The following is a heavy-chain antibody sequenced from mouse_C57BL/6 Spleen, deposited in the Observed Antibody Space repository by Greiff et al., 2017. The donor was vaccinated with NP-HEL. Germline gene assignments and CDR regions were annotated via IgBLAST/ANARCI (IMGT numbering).Heavy chain of an antibody. J-gene: IGHJ2*01. V-gene: IGHV7-3*01. CDR3: ARYPGDSYYFDY. CDR1: GFTFTDYY. Sequence: VQLKESGGGLVQPGGSLSLSCAASGFTFTDYYMSWVRQPPGKALEWLGFIRNKANGYTTEYSASVKGRFTISRDNSQSILYLQMNALRAEDSATYYCARYPGDSYYFDYWGQGTTLTVSS. CDR2: IRNKANGYTT.